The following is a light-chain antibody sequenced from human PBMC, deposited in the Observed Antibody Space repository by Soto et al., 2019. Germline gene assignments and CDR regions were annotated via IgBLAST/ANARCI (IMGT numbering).Light chain of an antibody. CDR1: QSVSSGY. V-gene: IGKV3-20*01. J-gene: IGKJ2*01. CDR2: GTY. Sequence: VLTQSPGTLSLSPGERATLSCRPGQSVSSGYLAWYQQKPGQAPRLLIYGTYTRATGIPDRFSGSGSGTDFTLTISRLQPEDFAVYYCQQYGPSPLYTFGQGTKLEIK. CDR3: QQYGPSPLYT.